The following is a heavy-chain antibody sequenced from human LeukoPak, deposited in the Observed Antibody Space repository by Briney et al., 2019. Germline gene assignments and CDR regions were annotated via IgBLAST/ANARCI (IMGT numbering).Heavy chain of an antibody. V-gene: IGHV3-11*06. CDR3: ARPRGSGSYYDNWFDP. D-gene: IGHD3-10*01. J-gene: IGHJ5*02. CDR1: GFTLSDYY. Sequence: GGSLRLSCAASGFTLSDYYMSWIRQAPGKGLEWVSYISSSSSYTNYADSVKGRFTVSRDNAKNSLYLQMNSLRAEDTAVYYCARPRGSGSYYDNWFDPWGQGTLVTVSS. CDR2: ISSSSSYT.